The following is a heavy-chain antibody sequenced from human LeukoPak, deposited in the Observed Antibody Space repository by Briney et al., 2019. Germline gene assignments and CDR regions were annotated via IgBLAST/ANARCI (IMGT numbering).Heavy chain of an antibody. D-gene: IGHD5-18*01. CDR2: ICYSGST. CDR3: ARELSGYATA. V-gene: IGHV4-59*01. J-gene: IGHJ4*02. Sequence: SETLSLTCTVSGGSISSYYWSWIRQPPGKGLEWIGYICYSGSTNYNPSLKSRVTISVDTSKNQFSLKLSSVTAADTAVYYCARELSGYATAWGQGTLVTVSS. CDR1: GGSISSYY.